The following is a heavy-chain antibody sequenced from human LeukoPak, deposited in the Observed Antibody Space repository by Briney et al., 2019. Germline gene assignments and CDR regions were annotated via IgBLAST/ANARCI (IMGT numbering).Heavy chain of an antibody. J-gene: IGHJ6*02. CDR1: GGSFSGYY. V-gene: IGHV4-34*01. D-gene: IGHD3-22*01. Sequence: PSETLSLTCAVYGGSFSGYYWRWIRQPRGKGLEWIGEINHSGSTNYNPSLKSRVTISVDTSKNQFSLKLSSVTAADTAVYYCARGPHYDSSGYPRYYGMDVWGQGTTVTVSS. CDR3: ARGPHYDSSGYPRYYGMDV. CDR2: INHSGST.